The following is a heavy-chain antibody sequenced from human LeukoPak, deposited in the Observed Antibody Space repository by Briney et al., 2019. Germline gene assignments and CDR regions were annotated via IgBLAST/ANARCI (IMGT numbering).Heavy chain of an antibody. D-gene: IGHD4-17*01. CDR3: ARGKAEGLHDYGDPGDYFDY. V-gene: IGHV4-34*01. J-gene: IGHJ4*02. Sequence: RPSETLSLTCAVYGGSFSGYYWSWIRQPPGKGLEWIGYIYYSGSTYYNPSLKSRVTISVDTSKNQFSLKLSSVTAADTAVYYCARGKAEGLHDYGDPGDYFDYWGQGTLVTVSS. CDR1: GGSFSGYY. CDR2: IYYSGST.